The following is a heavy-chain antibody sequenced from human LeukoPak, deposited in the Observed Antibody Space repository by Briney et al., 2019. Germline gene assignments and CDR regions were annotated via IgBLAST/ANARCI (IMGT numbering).Heavy chain of an antibody. CDR2: ISAYNGNT. D-gene: IGHD5-12*01. CDR3: ARSPGGYSGYFFITRERDAFDI. Sequence: GASVKVSCKASGYTFTSYGISWVRQAPGQGLEWMGWISAYNGNTNYAQKLQGRVTMTTDTSTSTAYMELRSLRSDDTAVYYCARSPGGYSGYFFITRERDAFDIWGQGTMVTVSS. CDR1: GYTFTSYG. J-gene: IGHJ3*02. V-gene: IGHV1-18*01.